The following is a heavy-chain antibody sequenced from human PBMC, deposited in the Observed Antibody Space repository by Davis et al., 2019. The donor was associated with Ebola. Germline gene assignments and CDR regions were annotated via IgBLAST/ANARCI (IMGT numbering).Heavy chain of an antibody. D-gene: IGHD3-3*01. CDR1: GFTFSSYG. J-gene: IGHJ6*02. V-gene: IGHV3-30*18. CDR2: ISYDGSNK. CDR3: AKSAYYDFWSGYYNYYYGMDV. Sequence: GESLKISCAASGFTFSSYGMHWVRQAPGKGLEWVAVISYDGSNKYYADSVKGRFTISRDNSKNTLYLQMNSLRAEDTAVYYCAKSAYYDFWSGYYNYYYGMDVWGQGTTVTVSS.